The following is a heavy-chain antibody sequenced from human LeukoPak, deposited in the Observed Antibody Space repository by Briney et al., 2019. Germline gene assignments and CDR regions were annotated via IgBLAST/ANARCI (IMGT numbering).Heavy chain of an antibody. CDR1: GGSFSGYY. J-gene: IGHJ5*02. CDR2: INHSGST. D-gene: IGHD3-3*01. V-gene: IGHV4-34*01. Sequence: SETLSLTCAVYGGSFSGYYWSWIRQPPGKGLEWIGEINHSGSTNYNPSLKSRVTISVDTSKNQFSLKLSSVTAADTAVYYCARRPYGDFWSGRINGRGNWFDPWGQGTLVTVSS. CDR3: ARRPYGDFWSGRINGRGNWFDP.